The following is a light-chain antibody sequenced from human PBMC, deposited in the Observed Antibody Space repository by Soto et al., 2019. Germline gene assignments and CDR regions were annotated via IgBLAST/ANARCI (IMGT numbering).Light chain of an antibody. CDR1: QSISSW. Sequence: DIQMTQSPSTLSASVGDRVTITCRASQSISSWLAWYQQKPGKAPKLLIYDASSLESGVPSRFSGSGSGTEFTLTISSLQPDDFATYYRQQYNTYSETFGQGTKVEIQ. CDR2: DAS. V-gene: IGKV1-5*01. CDR3: QQYNTYSET. J-gene: IGKJ1*01.